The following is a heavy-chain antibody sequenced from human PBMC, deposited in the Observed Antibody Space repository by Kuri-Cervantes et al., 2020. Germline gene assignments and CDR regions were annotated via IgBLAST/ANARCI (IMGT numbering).Heavy chain of an antibody. Sequence: SCVVSGASITSGGYSWSWVRQPPGEGLEWIGFIYPGGSTSYNPSLQSRVTISMDGSGNQFSLRLTSVTAADTAVYYCARVLDFDHHGFDVWGQGTLVTVSS. V-gene: IGHV4-30-2*01. CDR1: GASITSGGYS. D-gene: IGHD3-9*01. CDR2: IYPGGST. J-gene: IGHJ3*01. CDR3: ARVLDFDHHGFDV.